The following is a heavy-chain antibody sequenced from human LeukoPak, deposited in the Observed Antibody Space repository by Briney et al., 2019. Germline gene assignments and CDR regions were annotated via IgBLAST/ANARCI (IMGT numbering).Heavy chain of an antibody. J-gene: IGHJ4*02. Sequence: SETLSLTCTVSGGSISSYYWSWIRQPPGKGLEWIGYIYYSGSTNYNPSLKSRVTISVDTSKNQFSLKLSSVTAADTAVYYCARILGYCSGGSCYSPIDYWGQGTLVTVSS. CDR1: GGSISSYY. D-gene: IGHD2-15*01. CDR3: ARILGYCSGGSCYSPIDY. V-gene: IGHV4-59*01. CDR2: IYYSGST.